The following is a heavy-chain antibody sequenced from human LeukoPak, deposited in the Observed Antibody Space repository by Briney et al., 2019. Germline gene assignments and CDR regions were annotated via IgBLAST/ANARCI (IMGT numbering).Heavy chain of an antibody. V-gene: IGHV1-69*01. D-gene: IGHD6-6*01. CDR3: ASTRERYSSSPSLEADDY. Sequence: SVTVSCKASGGAFSSYAISWVRQAPGQGLEWMGGIIPIFGTANYAQKFQGRVTITADESTSTAYMELSSLRSEDTAVYYCASTRERYSSSPSLEADDYWGQGTLVTVSS. CDR2: IIPIFGTA. CDR1: GGAFSSYA. J-gene: IGHJ4*02.